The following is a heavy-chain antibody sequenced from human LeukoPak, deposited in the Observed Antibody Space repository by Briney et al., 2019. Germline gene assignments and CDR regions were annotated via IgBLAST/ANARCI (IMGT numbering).Heavy chain of an antibody. D-gene: IGHD6-13*01. CDR2: IYYTGGT. CDR1: GGSISSSGYY. CDR3: AKDSSSWIDAFDI. V-gene: IGHV4-39*07. J-gene: IGHJ3*02. Sequence: SETLSLTCTVSGGSISSSGYYWGWIRQPPGKGLEWVGIIYYTGGTYYNPSLKSRVTISVDTSKNQLSLKLSSVTAADTAVYYCAKDSSSWIDAFDIWGQGTMVTVSS.